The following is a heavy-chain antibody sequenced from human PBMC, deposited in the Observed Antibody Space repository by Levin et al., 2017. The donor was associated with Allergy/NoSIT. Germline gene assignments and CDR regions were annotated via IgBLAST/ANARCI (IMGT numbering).Heavy chain of an antibody. V-gene: IGHV3-30-3*01. Sequence: GGSLRLSCAASGFTFSSYAMHWVRQAPGKGLEWVAVISYDGSNKYYADSVKGRFTISRDNSKNTLYLQMNSLRAEDTAVYYCARDTAVVTWYFDLWGRGTLVTVSS. D-gene: IGHD4-23*01. CDR3: ARDTAVVTWYFDL. CDR1: GFTFSSYA. J-gene: IGHJ2*01. CDR2: ISYDGSNK.